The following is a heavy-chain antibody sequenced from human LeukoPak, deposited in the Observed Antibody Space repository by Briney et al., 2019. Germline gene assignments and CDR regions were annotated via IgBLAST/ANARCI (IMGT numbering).Heavy chain of an antibody. Sequence: GGSLRLSCAASGFTVSSNYMSWVRQAPGKGLEWVSVIYSGGSTYYADSVKGRFTISRDNSKNTLYLQMNSLRAEDTAVYYCAKDRAYDFWSGSFGYWGQGTLVTVSS. D-gene: IGHD3-3*01. J-gene: IGHJ4*02. CDR1: GFTVSSNY. CDR3: AKDRAYDFWSGSFGY. CDR2: IYSGGST. V-gene: IGHV3-53*01.